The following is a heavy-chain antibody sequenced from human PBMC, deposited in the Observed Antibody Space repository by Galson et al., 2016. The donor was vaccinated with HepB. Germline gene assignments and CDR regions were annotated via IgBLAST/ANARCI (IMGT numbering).Heavy chain of an antibody. Sequence: SLRLSCATSGLSFSVRGMHWVRRAPGKGLEWVAVIWNDGRTTYYGDSVKGRFIISRDNSRETLSLQMNSLRVDDTAIYYCATDGPPTVVVGAALDSWGQGTLVTVSS. D-gene: IGHD2-15*01. CDR2: IWNDGRTT. CDR1: GLSFSVRG. CDR3: ATDGPPTVVVGAALDS. V-gene: IGHV3-33*01. J-gene: IGHJ5*01.